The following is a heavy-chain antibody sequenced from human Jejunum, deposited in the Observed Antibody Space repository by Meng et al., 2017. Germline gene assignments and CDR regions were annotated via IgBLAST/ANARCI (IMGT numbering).Heavy chain of an antibody. V-gene: IGHV7-4-1*02. Sequence: QVHVVESGAELKKPGASVKVSCKASGYTFTSQAMNWVRQAPGQGLEWMGWINTNTGNPRYAQGFTGRFVFSLDTSVSTAYLQITSLKAEDTAVYYCARDLTYGFLEWGQGTLVTGSS. CDR1: GYTFTSQA. CDR3: ARDLTYGFLE. J-gene: IGHJ4*02. CDR2: INTNTGNP. D-gene: IGHD3-3*01.